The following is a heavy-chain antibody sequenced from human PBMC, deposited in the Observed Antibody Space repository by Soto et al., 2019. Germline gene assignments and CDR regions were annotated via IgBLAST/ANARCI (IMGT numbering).Heavy chain of an antibody. Sequence: PSETLSLTCTVSGGSISTGDYYWSWIRQPPGKGLQWIGYIYYSGSTYYNPSLKSRVTISVDTSKNQFSLKLSSVTAADTAVYYCARHLKVGQLYSSSSPTYQRYYGMDVWGQGTTVTVSS. V-gene: IGHV4-39*01. D-gene: IGHD6-6*01. CDR1: GGSISTGDYY. CDR2: IYYSGST. J-gene: IGHJ6*02. CDR3: ARHLKVGQLYSSSSPTYQRYYGMDV.